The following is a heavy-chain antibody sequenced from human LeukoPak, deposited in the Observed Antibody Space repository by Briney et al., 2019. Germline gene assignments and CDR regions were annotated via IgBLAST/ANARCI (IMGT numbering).Heavy chain of an antibody. CDR1: GGSISSSSYY. D-gene: IGHD5-24*01. CDR3: ARGGYNSFDY. CDR2: IYYTGST. Sequence: TSETLSLTCTVSGGSISSSSYYWGWIRQPPGKGLEWIGSIYYTGSTYYNPSLKSRVTISVDTSKNQFSLKLSSVTAADTAVYYCARGGYNSFDYWGQGTLVTVSS. V-gene: IGHV4-39*07. J-gene: IGHJ4*02.